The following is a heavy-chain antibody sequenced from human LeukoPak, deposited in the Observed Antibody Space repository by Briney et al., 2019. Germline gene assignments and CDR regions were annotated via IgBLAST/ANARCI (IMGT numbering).Heavy chain of an antibody. CDR1: GGTFSSYA. D-gene: IGHD3-10*01. CDR2: IIPIFGTA. CDR3: AADSPPRRGPGY. V-gene: IGHV1-69*01. J-gene: IGHJ4*02. Sequence: SVKVSCKASGGTFSSYAISWVRQAPGQGLEWMGGIIPIFGTANYAQKFQGRVTITADESTSTAYMELSSLRSEDTAVYYCAADSPPRRGPGYWGQGTLVTVSS.